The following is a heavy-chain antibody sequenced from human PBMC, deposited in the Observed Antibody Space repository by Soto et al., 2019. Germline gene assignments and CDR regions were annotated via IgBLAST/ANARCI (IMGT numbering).Heavy chain of an antibody. CDR3: AALDSSGYYLDY. D-gene: IGHD3-22*01. CDR2: IVVGSGNT. Sequence: SVKVSCKASGFTFTSSAVQWVRQARGQRLEWIGWIVVGSGNTNYAQKFQERVTITRDMSTSTAYMELSSLRSEDTAVYYCAALDSSGYYLDYWGQGTLVTVSS. V-gene: IGHV1-58*01. J-gene: IGHJ4*02. CDR1: GFTFTSSA.